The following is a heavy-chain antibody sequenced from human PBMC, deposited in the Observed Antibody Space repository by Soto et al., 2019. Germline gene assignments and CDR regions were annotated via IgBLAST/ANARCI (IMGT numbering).Heavy chain of an antibody. V-gene: IGHV3-30*18. Sequence: QVQLVESGGGVVQPGRSLRLSCAASGFTFSSYGMHWVRQAPGKGLEWVAVISYDGSNKYYADSVKGRFTISRDNSKNTLYLPMISLRAEDTAVYYCAKGGIHSGMDVWGQGTTVTVSS. CDR3: AKGGIHSGMDV. CDR2: ISYDGSNK. CDR1: GFTFSSYG. D-gene: IGHD3-16*01. J-gene: IGHJ6*02.